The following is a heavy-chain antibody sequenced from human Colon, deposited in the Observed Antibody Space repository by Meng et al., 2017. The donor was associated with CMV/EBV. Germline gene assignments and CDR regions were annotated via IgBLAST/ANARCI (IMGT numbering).Heavy chain of an antibody. CDR2: ISTSGSAI. J-gene: IGHJ6*02. CDR3: ASFSGGPYYYYGMDV. V-gene: IGHV3-48*03. D-gene: IGHD2/OR15-2a*01. Sequence: GGSLRLSCAASGFSFSSLEMNWVRQAPGKGLEWVSYISTSGSAIYYADSVKGRFTISRENAKDSLYLHMNSLRAEDTAVYYCASFSGGPYYYYGMDVWGQGTTVTVSS. CDR1: GFSFSSLE.